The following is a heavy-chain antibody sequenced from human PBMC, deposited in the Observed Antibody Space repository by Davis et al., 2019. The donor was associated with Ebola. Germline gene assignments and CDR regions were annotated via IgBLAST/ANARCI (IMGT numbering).Heavy chain of an antibody. D-gene: IGHD3-3*01. CDR1: GFTFSSYG. CDR2: ISYDGSNK. V-gene: IGHV3-30*18. CDR3: AKDRSDDFWSGYGGGAFDY. Sequence: GESLKISCAASGFTFSSYGMHWVRQAPGKGLEWVAVISYDGSNKYYADSVKGRFTISRDNSKNTLYLQMNSLRAEDTAVYYCAKDRSDDFWSGYGGGAFDYWGQGTLVTVSS. J-gene: IGHJ4*02.